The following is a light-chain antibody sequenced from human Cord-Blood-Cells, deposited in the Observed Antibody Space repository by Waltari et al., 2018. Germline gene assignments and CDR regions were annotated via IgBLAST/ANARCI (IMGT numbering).Light chain of an antibody. CDR3: CSYAGSSTFHYV. Sequence: QSALTQPASVSGSPGQSITISCTGPSSDVGSYNLVSWYQQHPGKAPQLMIYEGSKRPSGVPNRFSGSKSGNTASLTISGLQAEDEADYYCCSYAGSSTFHYVFGTGTKVTVL. CDR2: EGS. CDR1: SSDVGSYNL. J-gene: IGLJ1*01. V-gene: IGLV2-23*01.